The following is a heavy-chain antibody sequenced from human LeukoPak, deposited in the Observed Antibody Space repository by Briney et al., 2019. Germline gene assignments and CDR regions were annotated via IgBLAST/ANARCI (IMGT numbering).Heavy chain of an antibody. CDR1: GFTFSSYA. D-gene: IGHD3-3*01. CDR2: ISGSGGST. Sequence: PGGSLRLSCAGSGFTFSSYAMNWVRQAPGKGLEWVAAISGSGGSTYYADSVKGRFTTSRDNSKNTLYLQMNSLRAEDTAVYYCAKRLRFLEWLLPDYYYYYGMDVWGQGTTVTVSS. J-gene: IGHJ6*02. V-gene: IGHV3-23*01. CDR3: AKRLRFLEWLLPDYYYYYGMDV.